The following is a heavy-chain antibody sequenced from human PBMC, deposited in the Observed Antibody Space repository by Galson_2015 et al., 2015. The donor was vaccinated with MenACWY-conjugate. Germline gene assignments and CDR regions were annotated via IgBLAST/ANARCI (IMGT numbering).Heavy chain of an antibody. J-gene: IGHJ3*01. CDR2: MFRDGMS. Sequence: SLRLSCEASGLSVSYNYMSWVRQAPGKGLKWVSSMFRDGMSYYADSVRGRVTISRDNFQNMLYLQMNSLRVEDTAVYFCASSEYGDLHRGAFDLWGRGTLVTVSS. V-gene: IGHV3-53*01. CDR3: ASSEYGDLHRGAFDL. CDR1: GLSVSYNY. D-gene: IGHD4-17*01.